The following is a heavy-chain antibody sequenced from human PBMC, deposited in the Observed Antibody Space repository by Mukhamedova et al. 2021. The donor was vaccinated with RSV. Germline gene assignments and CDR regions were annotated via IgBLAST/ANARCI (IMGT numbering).Heavy chain of an antibody. J-gene: IGHJ3*02. CDR3: ATYVVRGVYDAFDI. D-gene: IGHD3-10*01. CDR2: MNPNSGNT. Sequence: NWVRQATGQGLEWMGWMNPNSGNTGYAQKFQGRDTMTRNTSISTAYMELSSLRSEDTAVYYCATYVVRGVYDAFDIWGQGTMVTV. V-gene: IGHV1-8*01.